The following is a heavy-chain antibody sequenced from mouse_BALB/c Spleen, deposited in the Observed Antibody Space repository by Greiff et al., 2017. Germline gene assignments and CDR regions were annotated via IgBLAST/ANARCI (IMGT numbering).Heavy chain of an antibody. CDR1: GYTFTSYW. J-gene: IGHJ1*01. CDR2: IYPGDGDT. V-gene: IGHV1-87*01. D-gene: IGHD2-3*01. Sequence: QVQLQQSGAELARPGASVKLSCKASGYTFTSYWMQWVKQRPGQGLEWIGAIYPGDGDTRYTQKFKGKATLTADKSSSTAFMHLNSLTSEDSAVYYCARGYDGSYYPYFDVWGAGTTVTVSS. CDR3: ARGYDGSYYPYFDV.